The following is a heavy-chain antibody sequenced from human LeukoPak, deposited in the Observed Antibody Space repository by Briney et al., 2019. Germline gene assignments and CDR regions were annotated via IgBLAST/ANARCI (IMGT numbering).Heavy chain of an antibody. CDR3: ARGAVWDPGAFDI. J-gene: IGHJ3*02. V-gene: IGHV6-1*01. CDR2: TYYRSKWYN. D-gene: IGHD1-26*01. Sequence: SQTLSLTCAISGDSVSSYSGAWNWIRQSPSRGLEWMGRTYYRSKWYNDYAVSVKSRITINPDTSKNQFSLQLNSVTPEDTAVYYCARGAVWDPGAFDIWGQGTMVTVSS. CDR1: GDSVSSYSGA.